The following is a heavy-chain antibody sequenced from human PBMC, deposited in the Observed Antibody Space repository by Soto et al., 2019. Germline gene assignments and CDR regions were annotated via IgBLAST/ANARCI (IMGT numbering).Heavy chain of an antibody. J-gene: IGHJ5*02. D-gene: IGHD3-10*01. CDR3: ARVYSVRGDSWFDP. V-gene: IGHV3-13*01. CDR2: IGTAGDT. Sequence: GGSLRLSCAASGFTFSSYDMHWVRQATGKGLEWVSAIGTAGDTYYPGSVKGRFTISRENAKNSLYLQMNSLRAEDTAVYYCARVYSVRGDSWFDPWGQGTLVTVSS. CDR1: GFTFSSYD.